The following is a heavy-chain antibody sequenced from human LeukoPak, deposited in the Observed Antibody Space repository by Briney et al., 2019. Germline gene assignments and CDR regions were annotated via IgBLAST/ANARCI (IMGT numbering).Heavy chain of an antibody. J-gene: IGHJ6*02. CDR1: GFTFSNYD. CDR3: GGWGVRGDSYGKDV. Sequence: PGGSLRLSCVGSGFTFSNYDMQWVRQPTGRRLEWVSAIGTAADTYYPGSVKGRFTIYRDNDNNTLYLQMNSLTAGGAAVYYWGGWGVRGDSYGKDVWGQGTTVTVSS. CDR2: IGTAADT. D-gene: IGHD3-10*01. V-gene: IGHV3-13*01.